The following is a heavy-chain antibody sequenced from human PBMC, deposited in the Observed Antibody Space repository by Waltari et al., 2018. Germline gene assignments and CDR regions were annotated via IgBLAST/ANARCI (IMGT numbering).Heavy chain of an antibody. V-gene: IGHV1-2*02. CDR1: GYTFTDYS. J-gene: IGHJ4*02. D-gene: IGHD2-21*02. CDR2: RNPXTGDT. Sequence: QVQWVQSGAEVRKPGASVRXSXXXSGYTFTDYSVHWVRQAPGQGLEWMGWRNPXTGDTNSAKELQGRGTITSDTATTTTSTXLXMRSLASTATYFCAXXXRRGQDERDSFDYXXXGXLVTVSA. CDR3: AXXXRRGQDERDSFDY.